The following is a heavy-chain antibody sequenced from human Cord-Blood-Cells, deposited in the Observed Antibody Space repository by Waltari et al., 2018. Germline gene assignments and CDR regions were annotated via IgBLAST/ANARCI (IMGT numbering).Heavy chain of an antibody. CDR3: GRISSGSYPLDAVDI. CDR2: IFSNDEK. Sequence: QVTLKESGPVLVKPTETLTLTCTVSGFSLSNARMGVSWIRQPPGKALEWLAHIFSNDEKSDSTSLKSRPTGAKDTSERQGVLTVTDRDPVDTATYCCGRISSGSYPLDAVDIWGQGTMVTVSS. D-gene: IGHD1-26*01. V-gene: IGHV2-26*01. CDR1: GFSLSNARMG. J-gene: IGHJ3*02.